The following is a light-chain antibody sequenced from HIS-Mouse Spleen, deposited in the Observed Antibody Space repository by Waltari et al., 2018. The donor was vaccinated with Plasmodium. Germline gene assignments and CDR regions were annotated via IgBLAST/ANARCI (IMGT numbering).Light chain of an antibody. CDR3: AAWDDSLSGPV. CDR1: SSHTGSNY. V-gene: IGLV1-47*01. J-gene: IGLJ2*01. CDR2: RNN. Sequence: QSVLTQPPSASGTPGQRVTISFSGSSSHTGSNYVYWYQQLPGTAPKLLIYRNNQRPSGVPDRFSGSKSGTAASLAISGLRSEDEADYYCAAWDDSLSGPVFGGGTKLTVL.